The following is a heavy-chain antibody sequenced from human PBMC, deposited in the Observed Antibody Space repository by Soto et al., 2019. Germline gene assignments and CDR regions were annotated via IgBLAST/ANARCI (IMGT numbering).Heavy chain of an antibody. D-gene: IGHD3-3*01. CDR1: GFTFSSYG. V-gene: IGHV3-30*18. CDR3: AKTSDFWSGYYSAEYFQH. J-gene: IGHJ1*01. CDR2: ISYGGSNK. Sequence: QVQLVESGGGVVQPGRSLRLSCAASGFTFSSYGMHWVRQAPGKGLEWVAVISYGGSNKYYADSVKGRFTISRDNSKNTLYLQMNSLRAEDTAVYYCAKTSDFWSGYYSAEYFQHWGQGTLVTVSS.